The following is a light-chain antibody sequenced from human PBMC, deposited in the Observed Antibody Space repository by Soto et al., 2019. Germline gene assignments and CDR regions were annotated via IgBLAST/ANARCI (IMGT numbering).Light chain of an antibody. CDR1: QSISTY. CDR2: DAS. J-gene: IGKJ1*01. Sequence: DIQMTQSPSSLSASVGNRFTITCRASQSISTYLNWYQKKPWKAPKLLIHDASSLQSGVPSRFSGSGSGTEFTLTISSLQPDDFATYYCQQYNSYSRTFGQGTKVDIK. V-gene: IGKV1-5*01. CDR3: QQYNSYSRT.